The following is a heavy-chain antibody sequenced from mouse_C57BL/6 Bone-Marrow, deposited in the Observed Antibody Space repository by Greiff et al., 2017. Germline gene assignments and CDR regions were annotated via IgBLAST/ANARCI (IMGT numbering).Heavy chain of an antibody. CDR2: IDPSDSDT. V-gene: IGHV1-52*01. CDR3: ARHIRGGYCFDY. CDR1: GYTFTSYW. D-gene: IGHD1-1*02. Sequence: QVQLQQPGAELVRPGSSVKLSCKASGYTFTSYWMHWVKQRPIQGLEWIGNIDPSDSDTHYNQKFKDKATLTVDKSSSTAYMQLSSLTSEDSAVXSSARHIRGGYCFDYWGQGTTLTVSS. J-gene: IGHJ2*01.